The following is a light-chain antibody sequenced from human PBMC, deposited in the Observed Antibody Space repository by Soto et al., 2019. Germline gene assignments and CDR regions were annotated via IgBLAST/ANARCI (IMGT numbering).Light chain of an antibody. J-gene: IGKJ1*01. CDR1: QSVSSN. CDR3: QQYGNSFWT. Sequence: EIVMTQSPATLSVSPGERATLSCRASQSVSSNVAWYQQIPGQTPRLLIYGASTRATGIPVRFSGSGSGTDFTLTINRLEPGDFAVYYCQQYGNSFWTFGQGTKVDIK. V-gene: IGKV3-15*01. CDR2: GAS.